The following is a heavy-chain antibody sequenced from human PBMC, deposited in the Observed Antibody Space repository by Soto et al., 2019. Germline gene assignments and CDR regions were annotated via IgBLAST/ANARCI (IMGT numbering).Heavy chain of an antibody. V-gene: IGHV4-59*01. Sequence: SETLSLTCSVSGASTSNYHYSWIRQSPGKGLEWIGYVYHRGTTYYTPSLKSRVNMSVDTSTNEFYLNLKSVTAADTAVYYCALGGYNYGRPFDFWGQGTLVTVSS. CDR1: GASTSNYH. CDR2: VYHRGTT. D-gene: IGHD5-18*01. J-gene: IGHJ4*02. CDR3: ALGGYNYGRPFDF.